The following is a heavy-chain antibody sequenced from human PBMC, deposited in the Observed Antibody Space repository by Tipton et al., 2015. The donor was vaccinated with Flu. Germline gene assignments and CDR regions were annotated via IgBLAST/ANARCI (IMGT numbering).Heavy chain of an antibody. CDR2: IFATGST. Sequence: TLSLTCSVSGDSITTDSSYWTWIRQYPGRGLEWIGYIFATGSTYYNPSLKSRLTISRDTSTTQFSLHLTSMTAADTAVYYCEGGGRDFDWPHWGQGTLVTVSS. CDR1: GDSITTDSSY. D-gene: IGHD3-9*01. CDR3: EGGGRDFDWPH. V-gene: IGHV4-31*03. J-gene: IGHJ4*02.